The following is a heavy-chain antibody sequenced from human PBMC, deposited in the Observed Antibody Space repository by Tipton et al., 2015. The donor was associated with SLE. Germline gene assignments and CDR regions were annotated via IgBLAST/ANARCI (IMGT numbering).Heavy chain of an antibody. V-gene: IGHV4-59*01. CDR2: IYYSGST. D-gene: IGHD4-17*01. CDR1: GGSISSYY. CDR3: ARGTTVILFDY. J-gene: IGHJ4*02. Sequence: LRLSCTVSGGSISSYYWSWIRQPPGKGLEWIGYIYYSGSTNYNPSLKSRVTISVDTSKNQFSLKLSSVTAVDTAVYYCARGTTVILFDYWGQGTLVTVSS.